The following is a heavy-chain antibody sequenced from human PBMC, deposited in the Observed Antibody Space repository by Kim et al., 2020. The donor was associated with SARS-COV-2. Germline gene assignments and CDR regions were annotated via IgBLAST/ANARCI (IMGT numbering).Heavy chain of an antibody. J-gene: IGHJ6*02. D-gene: IGHD5-18*01. CDR1: GFTFSSYW. CDR3: ARDRRIQLWLRSRDYYGMDV. V-gene: IGHV3-74*01. CDR2: INSDGSST. Sequence: WGSLRLSCAASGFTFSSYWMHWVRQAPGKGLVWVSRINSDGSSTSYADSVKGRFTISRDNAKNTLYLQMNSLRAEDTAVYYCARDRRIQLWLRSRDYYGMDVWGQGTTVTVSS.